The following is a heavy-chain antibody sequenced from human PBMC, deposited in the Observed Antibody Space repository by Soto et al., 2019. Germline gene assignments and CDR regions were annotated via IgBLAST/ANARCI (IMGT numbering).Heavy chain of an antibody. CDR3: AKESTVGSPGDYFDS. Sequence: EVELLESRGDLVQPGGSLRLSCAASGFTFSSYDMNWVRQAPGKGLEWVSAIGVYANTYYADSVKGRFTISRDDSRNTVHLQLNSLRVDDTAVYYCAKESTVGSPGDYFDSWGQGTLVTVSS. V-gene: IGHV3-23*01. J-gene: IGHJ4*02. CDR2: IGVYANT. CDR1: GFTFSSYD. D-gene: IGHD1-26*01.